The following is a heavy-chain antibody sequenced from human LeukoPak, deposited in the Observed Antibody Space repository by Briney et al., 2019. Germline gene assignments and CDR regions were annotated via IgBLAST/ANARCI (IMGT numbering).Heavy chain of an antibody. CDR3: TSTGILGATTGVGLFDY. J-gene: IGHJ4*02. V-gene: IGHV3-20*04. CDR1: GFTFSSYA. Sequence: PGGSLRLSCAASGFTFSSYAMSWVRQAPGKGLEWVSGINWNGGSTNYADSVKGRFTISRDNAKNSLYLQMNSLRAEDTALYYCTSTGILGATTGVGLFDYWGQGTLVTVSS. D-gene: IGHD1-26*01. CDR2: INWNGGST.